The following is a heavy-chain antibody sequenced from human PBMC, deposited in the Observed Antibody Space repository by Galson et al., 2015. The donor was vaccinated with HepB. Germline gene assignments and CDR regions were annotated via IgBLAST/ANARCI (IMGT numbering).Heavy chain of an antibody. J-gene: IGHJ4*02. Sequence: SVKVSCKASGYTFTSYGISWVRQAPGQGLEWMGWISAYNGNTNYAQKLQGRVTMTTDTSTSTAYMELRSLRSDDTAVYYCARDIPGVVRGVISFDYRGQGTLVTVSS. CDR1: GYTFTSYG. V-gene: IGHV1-18*04. CDR2: ISAYNGNT. D-gene: IGHD3-10*01. CDR3: ARDIPGVVRGVISFDY.